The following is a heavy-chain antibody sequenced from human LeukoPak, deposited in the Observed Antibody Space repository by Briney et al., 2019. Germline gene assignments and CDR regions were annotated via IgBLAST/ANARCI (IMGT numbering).Heavy chain of an antibody. D-gene: IGHD1-1*01. CDR3: ARDTTEDLLL. CDR1: GFTFSGYS. J-gene: IGHJ4*02. Sequence: GGSLRLSCAASGFTFSGYSMNWVRQAPGKGLEWVSSISSSSSYIYYADSVKGRFTISRDNANNSLYLQMNSLRAEDTAVYYCARDTTEDLLLGGQGTLVTVSS. CDR2: ISSSSSYI. V-gene: IGHV3-21*06.